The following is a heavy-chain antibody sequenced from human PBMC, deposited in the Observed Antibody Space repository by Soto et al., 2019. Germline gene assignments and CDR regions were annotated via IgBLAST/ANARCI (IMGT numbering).Heavy chain of an antibody. J-gene: IGHJ6*02. CDR3: ARQPDIVVVPAATGGYYYYGMDV. CDR2: IDPSDSYT. CDR1: GYSFTSYW. D-gene: IGHD2-2*01. V-gene: IGHV5-10-1*01. Sequence: PGESLKISCKGSGYSFTSYWISWVRQMPGKGLEWMGRIDPSDSYTNYSPSFQGHVTISADKSISTAYLQWSSLKASDTAMYYCARQPDIVVVPAATGGYYYYGMDVWGQGTTVTVSS.